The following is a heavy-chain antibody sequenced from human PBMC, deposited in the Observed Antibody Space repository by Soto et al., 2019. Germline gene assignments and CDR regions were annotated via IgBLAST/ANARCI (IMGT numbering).Heavy chain of an antibody. CDR3: ARDNYGGTLDF. CDR2: IFFSGDT. J-gene: IGHJ4*02. Sequence: SDTLSLTCTVSGDSVLSGAHYWTLFRQRPGKGLEWIGKIFFSGDTDYNPALKSRLFFSIDTANNQFSLKLTSVTPADTAIYYCARDNYGGTLDFWGPGTLVTVSS. V-gene: IGHV4-31*03. D-gene: IGHD2-15*01. CDR1: GDSVLSGAHY.